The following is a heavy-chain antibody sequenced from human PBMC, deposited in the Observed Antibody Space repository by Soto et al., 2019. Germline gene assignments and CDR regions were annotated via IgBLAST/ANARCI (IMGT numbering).Heavy chain of an antibody. CDR2: IYYSGST. D-gene: IGHD1-26*01. V-gene: IGHV4-59*01. CDR3: AREPGSKFYYAMDF. Sequence: PSETLSLTCTVSGGSISSYYWSWIRQPPGKGLEWIGYIYYSGSTNYNPSLKSRVTISVDTSKNQFSLKLSSVTAADTAVYYCAREPGSKFYYAMDFWGQGTTVTVSS. J-gene: IGHJ6*02. CDR1: GGSISSYY.